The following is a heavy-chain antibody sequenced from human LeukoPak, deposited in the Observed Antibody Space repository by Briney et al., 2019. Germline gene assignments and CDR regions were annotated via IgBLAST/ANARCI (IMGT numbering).Heavy chain of an antibody. CDR1: GFTFSSYW. D-gene: IGHD4-17*01. J-gene: IGHJ5*02. CDR3: ARDPDYEGWVGWFDP. CDR2: INSDGSST. Sequence: GGFLRLSCAASGFTFSSYWMHWVRQAPGKGLVWVSRINSDGSSTSYADSVKGRFTISRDNAKNTLYLQMNSLRAEDTAVYYCARDPDYEGWVGWFDPWGQGTLVTVSS. V-gene: IGHV3-74*01.